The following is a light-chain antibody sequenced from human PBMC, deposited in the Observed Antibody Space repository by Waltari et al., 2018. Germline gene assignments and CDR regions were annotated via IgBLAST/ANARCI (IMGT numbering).Light chain of an antibody. V-gene: IGLV2-14*03. CDR1: SSAEGGHNH. CDR2: DVN. J-gene: IGLJ3*02. CDR3: NSFTDTASWV. Sequence: QSALTQPASASGSPGESITISCTDTSSAEGGHNHVSWYQHHPGKAPKLIIHDVNKRPSGVSNRFSGSKSDTTASLTISGLQAEDEADYYCNSFTDTASWVFGGGTKLTVL.